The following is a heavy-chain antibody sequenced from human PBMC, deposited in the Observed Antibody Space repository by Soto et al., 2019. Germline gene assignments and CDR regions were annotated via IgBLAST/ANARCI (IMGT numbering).Heavy chain of an antibody. CDR2: IYYSGST. Sequence: SETLSLTCTVSGGSISSGGYYWSWIRQHPGKGLEWIGYIYYSGSTYYNPSLKSRVTISVDTSKNQFSLKLSSVTAADTAVYYCARGGLGSQIYYFDYWGQGTLVTVSS. V-gene: IGHV4-31*03. J-gene: IGHJ4*02. D-gene: IGHD1-26*01. CDR1: GGSISSGGYY. CDR3: ARGGLGSQIYYFDY.